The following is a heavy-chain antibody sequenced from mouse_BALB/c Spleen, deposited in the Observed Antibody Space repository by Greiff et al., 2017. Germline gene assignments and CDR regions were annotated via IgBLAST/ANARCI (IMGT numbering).Heavy chain of an antibody. Sequence: VQLQQSGAELARPGASVKLSCKASGYTFTSYWMQWVKQRPGQGLEWIGAIYPGDGDTRYTQKFKGKATLTADKSSSTAYMQLSSLASEDSAVYYCAREGYYDAYWGQGTSVTVSS. J-gene: IGHJ4*01. CDR3: AREGYYDAY. V-gene: IGHV1-87*01. D-gene: IGHD2-3*01. CDR1: GYTFTSYW. CDR2: IYPGDGDT.